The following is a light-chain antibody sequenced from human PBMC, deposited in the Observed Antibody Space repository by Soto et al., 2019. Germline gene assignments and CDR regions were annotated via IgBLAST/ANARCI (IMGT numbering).Light chain of an antibody. Sequence: DIQMTQSPSSLSASVGDRVTITCRASQDIGNNLGWYQQRPGKDPKLLIYAASSLQSGVPSRFSGSGSGTDFNLTISSLQTEDFATYLCQQRYDTPWTFGQGTKVDIK. CDR1: QDIGNN. J-gene: IGKJ1*01. CDR3: QQRYDTPWT. CDR2: AAS. V-gene: IGKV1-39*01.